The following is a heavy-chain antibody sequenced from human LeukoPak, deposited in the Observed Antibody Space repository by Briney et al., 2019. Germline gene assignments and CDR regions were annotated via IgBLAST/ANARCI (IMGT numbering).Heavy chain of an antibody. J-gene: IGHJ4*02. V-gene: IGHV3-30*02. D-gene: IGHD3-10*01. Sequence: GGSLRLSCAASGFTFSNYGMHWVRQAPGKGLEWVAFIYYHGNNKNYADFVKGRFTISRDNSKNTLFLQMNSLRAEDTAVYYCARGNYYGSGCDFRGQGSLVTVSS. CDR3: ARGNYYGSGCDF. CDR1: GFTFSNYG. CDR2: IYYHGNNK.